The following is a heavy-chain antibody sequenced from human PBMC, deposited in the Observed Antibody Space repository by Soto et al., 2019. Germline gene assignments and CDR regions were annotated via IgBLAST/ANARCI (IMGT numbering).Heavy chain of an antibody. Sequence: ASETLSLTCAVSGYSISSGYYWGWIRQPPGKGLEWIGSIYHSGSTYYNPSLKSRVTISVDTSKNQFSLKLSSVTAADTAVYYCARDGGNRYSSSSHNWFDPWGQGTLVTVS. V-gene: IGHV4-38-2*02. CDR2: IYHSGST. CDR3: ARDGGNRYSSSSHNWFDP. CDR1: GYSISSGYY. J-gene: IGHJ5*02. D-gene: IGHD6-6*01.